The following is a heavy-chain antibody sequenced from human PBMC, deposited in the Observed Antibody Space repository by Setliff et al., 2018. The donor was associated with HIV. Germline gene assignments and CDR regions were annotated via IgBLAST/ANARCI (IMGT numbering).Heavy chain of an antibody. CDR3: ARISPTLDY. J-gene: IGHJ4*02. CDR2: INPNGGAT. Sequence: ASVKVSCKASGYTFNNYAMNWVRQAPGQGLEWMGWINPNGGATHYAQMFRDSVIMTRDTSISTVYIRLISLKSDDTAVYYCARISPTLDYWGQGTLVTV. CDR1: GYTFNNYA. V-gene: IGHV1-2*02.